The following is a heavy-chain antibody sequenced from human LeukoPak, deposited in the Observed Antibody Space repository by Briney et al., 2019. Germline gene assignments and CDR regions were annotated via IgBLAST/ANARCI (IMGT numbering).Heavy chain of an antibody. V-gene: IGHV5-51*01. CDR1: GHSFTNYW. J-gene: IGHJ4*02. CDR3: ARHSAVAVHDY. CDR2: IYPRDSDT. D-gene: IGHD6-19*01. Sequence: GESLKISCKDSGHSFTNYWFGWVRQMPGKGLEWMGIIYPRDSDTRYSPSFQGQVTISADKSISTAYLQWSSLKASDTAMYYCARHSAVAVHDYWGQGTLVTVSS.